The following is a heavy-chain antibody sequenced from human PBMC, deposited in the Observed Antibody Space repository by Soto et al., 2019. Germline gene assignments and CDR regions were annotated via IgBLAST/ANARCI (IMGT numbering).Heavy chain of an antibody. CDR1: GGSISSYY. V-gene: IGHV4-59*08. J-gene: IGHJ4*02. CDR2: IYYSGST. Sequence: SETLSLTCTVSGGSISSYYWSWIRQPPGKGLEWIGYIYYSGSTNYNPSLKSRVTISVDTSKNQFSLKLSSVTAADTAVYYCARLSSGWSWYYFDYWGQGTLVTVSS. CDR3: ARLSSGWSWYYFDY. D-gene: IGHD6-19*01.